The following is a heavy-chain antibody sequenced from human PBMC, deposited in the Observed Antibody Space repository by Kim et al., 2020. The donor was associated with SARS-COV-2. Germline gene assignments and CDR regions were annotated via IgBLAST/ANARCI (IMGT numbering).Heavy chain of an antibody. D-gene: IGHD3-22*01. V-gene: IGHV3-21*01. CDR3: ARTMRRITMIVVVGGNDY. Sequence: GGSLRLSCAASGFTFSSYSMNWVRQAPGKGLEWVSSISSSSSYIYYADSVKGRFTISRDNAKNSLYLQMNSLRAEDTAVYYCARTMRRITMIVVVGGNDYWGQGTLVTVSS. J-gene: IGHJ4*02. CDR2: ISSSSSYI. CDR1: GFTFSSYS.